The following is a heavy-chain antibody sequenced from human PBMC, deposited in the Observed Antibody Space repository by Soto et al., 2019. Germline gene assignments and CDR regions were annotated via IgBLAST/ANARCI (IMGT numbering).Heavy chain of an antibody. J-gene: IGHJ4*02. CDR1: GYTLTELS. V-gene: IGHV1-24*01. CDR3: ATWHYDSSGYDGYYFDY. Sequence: VSVKVYCKVSGYTLTELSMHWVRKAPGKGLEWMGGFDPEDGETIYAQKFQGRVTMTEDTSTDTAYMELSSLRSEDTAVYYCATWHYDSSGYDGYYFDYWGQGTLVTVSS. CDR2: FDPEDGET. D-gene: IGHD3-22*01.